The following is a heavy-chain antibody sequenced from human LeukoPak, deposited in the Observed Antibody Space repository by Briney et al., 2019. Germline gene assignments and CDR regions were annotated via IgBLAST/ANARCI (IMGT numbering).Heavy chain of an antibody. CDR3: VRDWDHFDFDS. Sequence: PGGSLRLSCAASGFTFSSYWMHWVRQAPGKGLVWVSRIKGDGSHTIYADSVKGRFTISRDNAKNTLYLQMKSLRAEDTAVYYCVRDWDHFDFDSWGQGTLVTVSS. V-gene: IGHV3-74*01. CDR1: GFTFSSYW. CDR2: IKGDGSHT. D-gene: IGHD3-9*01. J-gene: IGHJ5*01.